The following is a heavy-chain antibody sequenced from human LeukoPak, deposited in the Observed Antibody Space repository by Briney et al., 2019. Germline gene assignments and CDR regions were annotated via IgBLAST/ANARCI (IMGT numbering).Heavy chain of an antibody. CDR2: IRYDGSNK. CDR3: AKVSRYGDYVPIDY. D-gene: IGHD4-17*01. J-gene: IGHJ4*02. Sequence: PGGSLRLSCAASGFTFSSYGMHWVRQAPGKGLEWVAFIRYDGSNKYYADSVKGRLTISRDNSKNTLYLQMNSLRAEDTAVYYCAKVSRYGDYVPIDYWGQGTLVTVSS. V-gene: IGHV3-30*02. CDR1: GFTFSSYG.